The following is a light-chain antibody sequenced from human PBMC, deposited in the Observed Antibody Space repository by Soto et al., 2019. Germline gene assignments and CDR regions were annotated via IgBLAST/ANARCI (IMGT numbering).Light chain of an antibody. J-gene: IGKJ1*01. CDR1: QSVSSSY. CDR2: GAS. V-gene: IGKV3-20*01. CDR3: QQYGTSPWA. Sequence: EIVLTQSPGTLSLSPGERAKLSSRASQSVSSSYLAWYQQKPGQAPRLLIYGASSRATGIPDRFSGSGSGTDFTLTITRLEPEDFAVYYCQQYGTSPWAFGQGTKVDIK.